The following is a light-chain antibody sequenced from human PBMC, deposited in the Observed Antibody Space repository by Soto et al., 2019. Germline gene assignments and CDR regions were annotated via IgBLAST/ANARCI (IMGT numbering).Light chain of an antibody. J-gene: IGKJ4*01. CDR1: QSVGSY. CDR3: QQRSNWLT. CDR2: DAS. V-gene: IGKV3-11*01. Sequence: EIVLTQSPATLSLSPGERATLSCRAIQSVGSYLAWYQQKPGQAPRLLIYDASHRATGIPARFSGSGSGTDFPLTISSLEPEDFAVYFCQQRSNWLTVGGGTKVEIK.